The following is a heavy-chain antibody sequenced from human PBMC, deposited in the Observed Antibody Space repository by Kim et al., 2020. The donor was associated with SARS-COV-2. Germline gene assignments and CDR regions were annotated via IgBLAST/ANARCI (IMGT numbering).Heavy chain of an antibody. V-gene: IGHV3-74*01. CDR3: LRVDYDFWSGDDMDV. Sequence: GGSLRLSCGVSGGTLSNYWMDWVRQAPGKGLVWVSRINSDGSMTSYADSVKGRFTISRDNVKNTFFLQMNSLRAEETAVYYCLRVDYDFWSGDDMDVWG. CDR1: GGTLSNYW. D-gene: IGHD3-3*01. J-gene: IGHJ6*04. CDR2: INSDGSMT.